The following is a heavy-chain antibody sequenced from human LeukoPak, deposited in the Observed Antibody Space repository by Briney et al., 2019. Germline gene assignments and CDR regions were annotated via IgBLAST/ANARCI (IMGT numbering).Heavy chain of an antibody. J-gene: IGHJ4*02. Sequence: ASVKVSCKASGYTFSSYAMSWVRQAPGKGLEWVSAIINSGGSTYYAESVKGRFTISRDNSKNTLYLQMNSLRAEDTAVYYCAKSRSEQWLVSEFDYWGQGTLVTVSS. CDR2: IINSGGST. D-gene: IGHD6-19*01. CDR1: GYTFSSYA. CDR3: AKSRSEQWLVSEFDY. V-gene: IGHV3-23*01.